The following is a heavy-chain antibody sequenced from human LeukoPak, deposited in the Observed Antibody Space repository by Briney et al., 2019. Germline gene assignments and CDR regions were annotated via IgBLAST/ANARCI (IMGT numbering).Heavy chain of an antibody. J-gene: IGHJ5*02. CDR2: IWYDGSNK. D-gene: IGHD2-2*01. CDR1: GFTFSSYG. Sequence: PGRSLRLSCAASGFTFSSYGMHWVRQAPGKGLEWVAVIWYDGSNKYYADSVKGRFTISRDNSKNTLYLQMNSLRAEDTAVYYCATVGLVVPAAIPWFDPWGQGTLATVSS. CDR3: ATVGLVVPAAIPWFDP. V-gene: IGHV3-33*01.